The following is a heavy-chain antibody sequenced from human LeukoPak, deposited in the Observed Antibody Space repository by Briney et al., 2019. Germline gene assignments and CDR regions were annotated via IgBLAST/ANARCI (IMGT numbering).Heavy chain of an antibody. V-gene: IGHV3-48*02. CDR2: ISSSSGTI. Sequence: GGSLRLSCAASGFTFSSYSMNWVRQAPGKGLEWVSYISSSSGTIYYADSVKGRFTISRDNAKNSLYLQMNSLRDEDTAVYYCARDNRIVLMVYAKWHGMDVWGQGTTVTVSS. J-gene: IGHJ6*02. CDR3: ARDNRIVLMVYAKWHGMDV. D-gene: IGHD2-8*01. CDR1: GFTFSSYS.